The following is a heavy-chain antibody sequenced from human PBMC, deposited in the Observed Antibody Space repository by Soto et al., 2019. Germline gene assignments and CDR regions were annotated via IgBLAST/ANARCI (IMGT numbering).Heavy chain of an antibody. V-gene: IGHV4-30-4*01. CDR3: ASSGYYYGAFDI. D-gene: IGHD3-22*01. Sequence: SETLSLTCTVSGGSISSDDYYWSWIRQPPGKGLEWIGYIYYSGSTYYNPSLKSRITIIPDTSKNQFSLQLNSVTPEDTAVYYCASSGYYYGAFDIWGQGTMVTVSS. J-gene: IGHJ3*02. CDR1: GGSISSDDYY. CDR2: IYYSGST.